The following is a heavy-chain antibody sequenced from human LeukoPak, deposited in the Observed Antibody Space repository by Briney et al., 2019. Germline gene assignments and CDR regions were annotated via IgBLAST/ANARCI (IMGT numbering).Heavy chain of an antibody. Sequence: GGSLRLSCAASGFTFSSYAMSWVRQAPGKGLEWVSAISGSGGSTYYADSVKGRFTISRDNSKNTLYLQMNSLRAEDTAVYYCAKDLDYDFWSGPQFDYWGQGTLVTVSS. CDR1: GFTFSSYA. CDR3: AKDLDYDFWSGPQFDY. D-gene: IGHD3-3*01. CDR2: ISGSGGST. J-gene: IGHJ4*02. V-gene: IGHV3-23*01.